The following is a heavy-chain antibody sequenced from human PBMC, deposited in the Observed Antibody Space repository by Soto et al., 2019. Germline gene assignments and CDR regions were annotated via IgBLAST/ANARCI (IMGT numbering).Heavy chain of an antibody. CDR1: GFTFSNYG. J-gene: IGHJ3*02. Sequence: QVQLVESGGGVVQPGTSLRLSCAASGFTFSNYGMHWVRQAPGKGLEWVAVIWNDGSKTVHADSMKGRLTISRDNSGNTLYLQMNNLRAEDTALYYCARDDDRNDNAFDMWGQGTMVTVSP. D-gene: IGHD1-1*01. V-gene: IGHV3-33*01. CDR2: IWNDGSKT. CDR3: ARDDDRNDNAFDM.